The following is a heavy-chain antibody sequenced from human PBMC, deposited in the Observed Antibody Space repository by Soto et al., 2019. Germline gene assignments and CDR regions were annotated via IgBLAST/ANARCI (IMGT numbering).Heavy chain of an antibody. D-gene: IGHD2-2*01. CDR1: GMSLSTSAMC. J-gene: IGHJ4*02. V-gene: IGHV2-70*11. CDR2: IDWDDDK. Sequence: SGPTLVNPTQTLTLTCTLSGMSLSTSAMCVTWIRQAPGKALEWLARIDWDDDKWYSTSLKTRLTISKDTSKNQVVLTMANMDPVDTATYYCAGGVSCYVGGDYWGQGSLVTVSS. CDR3: AGGVSCYVGGDY.